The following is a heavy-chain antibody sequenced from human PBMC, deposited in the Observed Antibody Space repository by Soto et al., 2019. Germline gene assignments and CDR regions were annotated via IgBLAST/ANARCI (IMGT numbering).Heavy chain of an antibody. CDR3: AKDPRLQLGF. CDR1: GFPFGNYA. Sequence: GGSLRLSCAASGFPFGNYAMSWVRQAPGKGLEWISGISVGGHGTNYADSVKGRFTISRDNSRNTLYLQMNSLRVEDTAVYYCAKDPRLQLGFWGQGTLVTVSS. CDR2: ISVGGHGT. D-gene: IGHD1-1*01. V-gene: IGHV3-23*01. J-gene: IGHJ4*02.